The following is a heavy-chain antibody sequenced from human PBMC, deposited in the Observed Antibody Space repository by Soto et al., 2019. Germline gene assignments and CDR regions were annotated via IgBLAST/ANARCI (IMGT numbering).Heavy chain of an antibody. V-gene: IGHV3-21*01. Sequence: EVQLVESGGGLVKPGGSLRLSCAASGFTFGSYSMNWVRQAPGKGLEWVSSISSSSSYIYYADSVKGRFTISRDNAKNSLYLQMNSLRAEDTAVYYCARGRGSSSPPTYYYGMDVWGQGTTVTVSS. CDR1: GFTFGSYS. CDR2: ISSSSSYI. D-gene: IGHD6-13*01. J-gene: IGHJ6*02. CDR3: ARGRGSSSPPTYYYGMDV.